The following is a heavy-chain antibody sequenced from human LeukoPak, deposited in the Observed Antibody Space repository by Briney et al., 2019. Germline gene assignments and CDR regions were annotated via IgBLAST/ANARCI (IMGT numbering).Heavy chain of an antibody. D-gene: IGHD3-3*01. J-gene: IGHJ4*02. V-gene: IGHV3-49*04. CDR1: GFTFGDYP. Sequence: GGSLRLSCTASGFTFGDYPMTWVRQAPGKGLEWVGFIRSKIYGGTPEYAASVKGRFTISRDDSKGVAYLQMNSLKTEDTAVYYCTRPPVFDIDYWGQGTLVTVSS. CDR3: TRPPVFDIDY. CDR2: IRSKIYGGTP.